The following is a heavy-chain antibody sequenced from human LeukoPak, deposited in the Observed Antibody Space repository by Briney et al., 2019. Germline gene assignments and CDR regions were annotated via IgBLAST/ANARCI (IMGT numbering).Heavy chain of an antibody. J-gene: IGHJ4*02. Sequence: ASVKVSCKACGYTFTSYYMHWVQQAPGQGLEWMGIINPSGGSTSYAQKFQGRVTMTRDTSTSTVYMELSSLRSEDTAVYYCARGPTYYYGSGSYYFDYWGQGTLVTVSS. CDR2: INPSGGST. D-gene: IGHD3-10*01. V-gene: IGHV1-46*01. CDR3: ARGPTYYYGSGSYYFDY. CDR1: GYTFTSYY.